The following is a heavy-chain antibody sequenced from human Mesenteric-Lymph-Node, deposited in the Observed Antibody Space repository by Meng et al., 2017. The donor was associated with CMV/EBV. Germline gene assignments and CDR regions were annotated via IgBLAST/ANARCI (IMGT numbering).Heavy chain of an antibody. V-gene: IGHV1-2*06. CDR2: INPKTGGR. Sequence: QVQLVQSVAVVTKPGASVRVSCMASGYTFIVYYINWVRQAPRQGLEWMGRINPKTGGRSYAQNFQGRVTMTRDTSINTAYMEVNRLNSDDTAMYYCARDRDTDWYSPFDYWGPGTLVTVSS. J-gene: IGHJ4*02. D-gene: IGHD3-9*01. CDR1: GYTFIVYY. CDR3: ARDRDTDWYSPFDY.